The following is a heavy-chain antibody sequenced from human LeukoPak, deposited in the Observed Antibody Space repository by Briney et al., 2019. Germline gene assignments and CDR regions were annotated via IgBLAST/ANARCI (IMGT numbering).Heavy chain of an antibody. CDR2: IFPGDSDT. CDR1: VYTFTGSL. D-gene: IGHD3-22*01. V-gene: IGHV5-51*01. CDR3: ARQGADSSGYLEGLDY. J-gene: IGHJ4*02. Sequence: GESLKISCKRPVYTFTGSLIAWVRQMPGKGLEWMGIIFPGDSDTRYSPSFQGQVTISADKSTSTDYLQWSSLKASDTAMYYCARQGADSSGYLEGLDYWGQGTLVTVSS.